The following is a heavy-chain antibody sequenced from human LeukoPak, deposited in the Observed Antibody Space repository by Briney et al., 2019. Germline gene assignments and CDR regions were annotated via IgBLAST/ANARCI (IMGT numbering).Heavy chain of an antibody. V-gene: IGHV1-8*01. CDR2: MNPNSGNT. J-gene: IGHJ4*02. D-gene: IGHD3-3*01. CDR1: GYTFTSYD. Sequence: ASVKVSCKASGYTFTSYDINWVRQATGQGLEWMGWMNPNSGNTGYAQKFQGRVTMTRNTSISTAYMELSSLRSEDTAVYYCARGHYWDRITIFGGTTFDYWGQGTLVTVSS. CDR3: ARGHYWDRITIFGGTTFDY.